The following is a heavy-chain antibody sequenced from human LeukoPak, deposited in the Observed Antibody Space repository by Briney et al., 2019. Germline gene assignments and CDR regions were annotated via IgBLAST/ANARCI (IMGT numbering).Heavy chain of an antibody. V-gene: IGHV1-18*01. CDR1: GYTFTSYA. J-gene: IGHJ4*02. Sequence: ASVKVSCKASGYTFTSYAMNWVRQAPGQGLEWMGWVAAYNGNPNYAQKVQGRVTMTTDTSTSTAYMELRSLRSDDTAVYYCARFALAVAGISLDYWGQGTLVTVSS. CDR2: VAAYNGNP. D-gene: IGHD6-19*01. CDR3: ARFALAVAGISLDY.